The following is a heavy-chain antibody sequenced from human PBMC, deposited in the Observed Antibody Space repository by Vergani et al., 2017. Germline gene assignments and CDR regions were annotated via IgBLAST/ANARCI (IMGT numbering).Heavy chain of an antibody. CDR1: GFTFSSYA. J-gene: IGHJ4*02. D-gene: IGHD2/OR15-2a*01. Sequence: QVQLVESGGGVVQPGKSLRLSCAASGFTFSSYALHWVRQAPGKGLEWVALISYVGSNEYYADSVKGRFTISRDNSKNTLYLQMNSLRPEDTAVYYCARDIVIVPTLDPFAFWGQGTLVTVSS. V-gene: IGHV3-30*04. CDR2: ISYVGSNE. CDR3: ARDIVIVPTLDPFAF.